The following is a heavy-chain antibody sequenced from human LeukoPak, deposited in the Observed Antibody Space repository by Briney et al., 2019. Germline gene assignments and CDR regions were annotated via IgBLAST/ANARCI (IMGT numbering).Heavy chain of an antibody. D-gene: IGHD2-2*01. CDR3: AKDRLGYCGSTSCLFFDY. CDR2: ISYDGSNK. Sequence: GGSLRLSCAASGFTFSSYGMHWVRQAPGKGLEWVALISYDGSNKYYADSVKGRFTISRDNSKNTLYLQMNSLRAEDTAVYYCAKDRLGYCGSTSCLFFDYWGQGTLVTVSS. V-gene: IGHV3-30*18. CDR1: GFTFSSYG. J-gene: IGHJ4*02.